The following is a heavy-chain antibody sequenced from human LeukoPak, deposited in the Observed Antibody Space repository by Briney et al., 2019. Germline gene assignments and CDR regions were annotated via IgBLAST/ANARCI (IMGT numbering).Heavy chain of an antibody. V-gene: IGHV4-30-4*08. Sequence: SQTLSLTCTVSGGSISSGDYYWSWIRQPPGKGLEWIGYIYYSGSTYYNPSLKSRVTISVDTSKNQFSLKLSSVTAADTAVYYCAKEMGYCSGGSCWSIYYMDVWGKGTTVTVSS. CDR3: AKEMGYCSGGSCWSIYYMDV. J-gene: IGHJ6*03. CDR1: GGSISSGDYY. D-gene: IGHD2-15*01. CDR2: IYYSGST.